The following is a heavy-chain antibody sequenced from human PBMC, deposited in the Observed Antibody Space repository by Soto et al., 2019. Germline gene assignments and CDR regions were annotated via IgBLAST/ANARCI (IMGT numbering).Heavy chain of an antibody. Sequence: SVKVSCKASGGTFSSYAISWVRQAPGQGLEWMGGIIPIFGTVNYAQKFQGRVTITADDSTSTAYMELSSLRSDDTAVYYCASMVAAKWYFDYWGQGPLVTVSS. CDR2: IIPIFGTV. CDR3: ASMVAAKWYFDY. V-gene: IGHV1-69*13. CDR1: GGTFSSYA. D-gene: IGHD5-12*01. J-gene: IGHJ4*02.